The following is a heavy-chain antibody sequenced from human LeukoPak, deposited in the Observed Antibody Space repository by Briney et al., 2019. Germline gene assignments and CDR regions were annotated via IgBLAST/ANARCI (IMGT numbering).Heavy chain of an antibody. V-gene: IGHV1-2*02. CDR1: GYTFTDYY. CDR3: ARGRAARLGNWFDP. D-gene: IGHD6-6*01. CDR2: INPNSGGA. J-gene: IGHJ5*02. Sequence: GASVKVSCKASGYTFTDYYMHWVRQAPGQGLEWMGWINPNSGGANSAQMFQGRVTLTSDTSISTAYMELNRLRSDDTAVYYCARGRAARLGNWFDPWGQGTLVTVSS.